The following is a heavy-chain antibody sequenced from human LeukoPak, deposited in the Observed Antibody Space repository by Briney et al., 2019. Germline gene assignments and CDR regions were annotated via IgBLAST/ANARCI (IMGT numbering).Heavy chain of an antibody. CDR1: GDPVSRGSYY. J-gene: IGHJ4*02. V-gene: IGHV4-61*01. Sequence: PSETLSLTCTVSGDPVSRGSYYWSWIRQPPGKELEWIGYVYHTGSTNYNPSLKSRVTIALDTSKNQFSLKLNSVTAADTAVYYCARFGTSSSRFFDQWGQGTLVTVSS. CDR2: VYHTGST. D-gene: IGHD6-6*01. CDR3: ARFGTSSSRFFDQ.